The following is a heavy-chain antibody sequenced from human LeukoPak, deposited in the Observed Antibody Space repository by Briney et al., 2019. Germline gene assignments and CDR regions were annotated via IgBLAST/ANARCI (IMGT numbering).Heavy chain of an antibody. CDR2: INSDGSST. CDR3: ARRYYYDSSGYYYDY. V-gene: IGHV3-74*01. CDR1: GFTFSSYW. Sequence: QSGGSLRLSCAASGFTFSSYWMHWVRQAPGKGLVWVSRINSDGSSTSYADSVKGRFTISRDNAKNTLYLQMNSLRAEDTAVYYCARRYYYDSSGYYYDYWGQGTLVTVSS. J-gene: IGHJ4*02. D-gene: IGHD3-22*01.